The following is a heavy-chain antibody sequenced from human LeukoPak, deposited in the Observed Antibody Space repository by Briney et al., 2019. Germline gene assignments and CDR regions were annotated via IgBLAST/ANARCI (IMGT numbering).Heavy chain of an antibody. J-gene: IGHJ4*02. CDR1: GFTFSSYG. CDR2: ISYDGSNK. D-gene: IGHD3-3*01. V-gene: IGHV3-30*03. CDR3: ARSTRITIFGVPPSY. Sequence: PGVSLRLSCAASGFTFSSYGMHRVRQAPGKGLEWVAVISYDGSNKYYADSVKGRFTISRDNSKNTLYLQMNSLRAEDTAVYYCARSTRITIFGVPPSYWGQGTLVTVSS.